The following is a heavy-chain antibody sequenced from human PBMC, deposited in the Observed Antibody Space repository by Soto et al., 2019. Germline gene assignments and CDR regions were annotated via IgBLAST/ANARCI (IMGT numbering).Heavy chain of an antibody. J-gene: IGHJ4*02. CDR1: GFTFSSYS. Sequence: EVQLVESGGGLVQPGGSLRLSCAASGFTFSSYSMNWVRQAPGKGLEWVSYISSSSSTIYYADSVKGRFTISRDNAKNSLYLQMNSLRDEDTAVYYCARDHIPPYSSGWYGYFDYWGQITLVTVSS. D-gene: IGHD6-19*01. V-gene: IGHV3-48*02. CDR3: ARDHIPPYSSGWYGYFDY. CDR2: ISSSSSTI.